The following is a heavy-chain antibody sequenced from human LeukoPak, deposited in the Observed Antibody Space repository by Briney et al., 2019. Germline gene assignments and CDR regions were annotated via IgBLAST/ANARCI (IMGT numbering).Heavy chain of an antibody. CDR1: GGSISSGGYY. D-gene: IGHD2-2*01. CDR2: IYHSGST. CDR3: ARASPGYCSSTSCSYFEY. J-gene: IGHJ4*02. Sequence: SETLSLTCTVSGGSISSGGYYWSWIRQPPGKGLEWIGYIYHSGSTYYNPSLKSRVTISVDRSKNQFSLKLSSVTAADTAVYYCARASPGYCSSTSCSYFEYWGQGTLVTVPS. V-gene: IGHV4-30-2*01.